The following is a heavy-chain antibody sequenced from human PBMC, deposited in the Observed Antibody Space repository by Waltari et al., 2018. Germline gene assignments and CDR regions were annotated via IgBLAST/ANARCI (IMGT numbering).Heavy chain of an antibody. Sequence: QVQLQESGPGLVKPSETLSLTCTVSGGFITRDNWGWIRQPPGKGLEYVGYIFYTGRTDYNPSLNSRVTISVDTSKNQFSLTLKSVTAADTAMYYCARLVMGAGITIGFDNWGQGSLVAVSS. D-gene: IGHD3-10*01. V-gene: IGHV4-59*01. CDR2: IFYTGRT. CDR3: ARLVMGAGITIGFDN. CDR1: GGFITRDN. J-gene: IGHJ4*02.